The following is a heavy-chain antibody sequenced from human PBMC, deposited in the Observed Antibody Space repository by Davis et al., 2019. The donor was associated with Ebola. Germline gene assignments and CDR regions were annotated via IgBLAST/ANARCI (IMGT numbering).Heavy chain of an antibody. V-gene: IGHV3-11*01. CDR1: GSTLKKYG. J-gene: IGHJ6*02. CDR3: ARDLRYGGMDV. CDR2: IIGSGDTI. D-gene: IGHD1-14*01. Sequence: PGGSLKLSFAASGSTLKKYGINWIRQAQGNPREWVSYIIGSGDTIYYADSVKARFTTSRDNARNSLFLQMNSLRDDDTAVYYCARDLRYGGMDVWGQGTTVTVSS.